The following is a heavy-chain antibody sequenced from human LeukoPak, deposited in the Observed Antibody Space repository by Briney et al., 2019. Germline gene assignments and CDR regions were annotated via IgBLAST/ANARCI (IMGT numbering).Heavy chain of an antibody. CDR2: INHSGST. J-gene: IGHJ3*02. D-gene: IGHD1-26*01. CDR3: ARGGGSYSGWAFDI. CDR1: GGSFSGYY. Sequence: SETLSLTCAVYGGSFSGYYWSWIRQPPGKGLEWIGEINHSGSTYYNPSLKSRVTISVDTSKNQFSLKLSSVTAADTAVYYCARGGGSYSGWAFDIWGQGTMVTVSS. V-gene: IGHV4-34*01.